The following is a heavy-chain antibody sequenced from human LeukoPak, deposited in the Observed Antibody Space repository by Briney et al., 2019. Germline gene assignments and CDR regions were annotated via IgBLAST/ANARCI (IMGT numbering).Heavy chain of an antibody. J-gene: IGHJ6*02. CDR3: VRLSVNYYYGMDV. V-gene: IGHV4-59*08. Sequence: SETLSLTCTVSGGSISGYYWSWIRQPPGKGLEWIGYIYYSGSTNYNPTLKSRVTISVDTSKNQFSLKLSSVTAADTAVYYCVRLSVNYYYGMDVWGQGTTVTVSS. D-gene: IGHD3-3*02. CDR2: IYYSGST. CDR1: GGSISGYY.